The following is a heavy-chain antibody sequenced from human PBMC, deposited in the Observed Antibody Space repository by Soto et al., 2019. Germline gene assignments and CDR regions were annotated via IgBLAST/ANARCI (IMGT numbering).Heavy chain of an antibody. D-gene: IGHD6-13*01. CDR2: IHLDGSEK. J-gene: IGHJ4*02. V-gene: IGHV3-7*05. CDR1: GFTFSDYW. Sequence: GGSLRLSCAASGFTFSDYWMSWVRQTPGKGLEWVGNIHLDGSEKYYAGFVKGRFTFSRDNVKYSLYLQMNSLRAEDTAVYYCSRSGNSDSWNGKDLDYWGQGTLVTVSS. CDR3: SRSGNSDSWNGKDLDY.